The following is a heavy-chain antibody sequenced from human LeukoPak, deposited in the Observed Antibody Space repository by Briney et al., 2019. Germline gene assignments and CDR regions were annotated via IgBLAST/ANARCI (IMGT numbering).Heavy chain of an antibody. D-gene: IGHD6-13*01. CDR1: GFTFSSYS. CDR3: VRERSIAAAGLRFRSGWFDP. CDR2: ISSSSSYL. V-gene: IGHV3-21*01. Sequence: GGSLRLSCAASGFTFSSYSMNWVRQAPGKGLEWVSSISSSSSYLYYADSVKGRFTISRDNAKNSLYLQMNSLRAEDTAVYYCVRERSIAAAGLRFRSGWFDPWGQGTLVTVSS. J-gene: IGHJ5*02.